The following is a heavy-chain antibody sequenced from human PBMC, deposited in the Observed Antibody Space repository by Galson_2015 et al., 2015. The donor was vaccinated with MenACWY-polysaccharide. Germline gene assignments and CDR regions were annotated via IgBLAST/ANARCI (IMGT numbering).Heavy chain of an antibody. J-gene: IGHJ4*02. CDR2: ISGSGGST. D-gene: IGHD4-23*01. V-gene: IGHV3-23*01. CDR3: AKENSVGGTSNLFDY. CDR1: GFTFSSYA. Sequence: SLRLSCAASGFTFSSYAMSWVRQAPGKGLEWVSTISGSGGSTFHADSVKGRFTISRDNYKNTLYLQMHSLRVEDTAVFYCAKENSVGGTSNLFDYWGQGTLVPVSS.